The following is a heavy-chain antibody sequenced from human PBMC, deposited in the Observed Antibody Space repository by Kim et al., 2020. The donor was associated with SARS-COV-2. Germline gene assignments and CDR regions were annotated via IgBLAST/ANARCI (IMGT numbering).Heavy chain of an antibody. Sequence: GGSLRLSCAASGFTFSSYAMHWVRQAPGKGLEWVAVISYDGSNKYYADSVKGRFTISRDNSKNTLYLQMNSLRAEDTAVYYCARDGGRGYYDILTGFFKQEKIENWFDPWGQGTLVTVSS. J-gene: IGHJ5*02. CDR2: ISYDGSNK. V-gene: IGHV3-30*04. D-gene: IGHD3-9*01. CDR3: ARDGGRGYYDILTGFFKQEKIENWFDP. CDR1: GFTFSSYA.